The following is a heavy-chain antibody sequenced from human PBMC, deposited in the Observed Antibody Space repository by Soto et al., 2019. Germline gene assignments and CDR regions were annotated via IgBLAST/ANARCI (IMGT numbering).Heavy chain of an antibody. CDR1: GFTFSSYG. CDR2: ISYDGSNK. Sequence: QVQLVESGGGVVQPGRSLRLSCAASGFTFSSYGMHWVRQAPGKGLEWVAVISYDGSNKYYADSVKGRFTISRDNAKNTLYLQMNSLRAEDTAVYYCAKEGMRELPYSDCWGQGTLVTVSS. V-gene: IGHV3-30*18. D-gene: IGHD1-26*01. J-gene: IGHJ4*02. CDR3: AKEGMRELPYSDC.